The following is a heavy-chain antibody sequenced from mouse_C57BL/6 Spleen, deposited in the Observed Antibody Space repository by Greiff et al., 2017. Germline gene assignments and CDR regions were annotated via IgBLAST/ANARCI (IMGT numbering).Heavy chain of an antibody. J-gene: IGHJ4*01. CDR1: GYSITSGYD. Sequence: VQLKESGPGMVKPSQSLSLTCTVTGYSITSGYDWHWIRHFPGNKLEWMGYISYSGSTNYNPSLKSRISITHDTSKNHFFLKLNSVTTEDTATYYCARGYGYDRAMDYWGQGTSVTVSS. D-gene: IGHD2-2*01. CDR3: ARGYGYDRAMDY. V-gene: IGHV3-1*01. CDR2: ISYSGST.